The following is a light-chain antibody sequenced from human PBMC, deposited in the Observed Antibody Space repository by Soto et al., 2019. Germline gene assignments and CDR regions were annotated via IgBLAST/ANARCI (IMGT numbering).Light chain of an antibody. V-gene: IGKV1-17*01. CDR2: AAS. CDR1: RDVGSD. Sequence: QMTQSPSSLSASVGEKIIITCRAGRDVGSDVSWYQQKPGQAPKLLIYAASNLYTGVPSRFSGSGSGTEFTLTISSLQPEDFAVYYCQQSNYWPWTFGQGTKVDIK. CDR3: QQSNYWPWT. J-gene: IGKJ1*01.